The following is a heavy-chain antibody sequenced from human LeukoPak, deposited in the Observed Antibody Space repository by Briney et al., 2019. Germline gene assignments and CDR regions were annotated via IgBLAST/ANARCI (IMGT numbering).Heavy chain of an antibody. J-gene: IGHJ4*02. V-gene: IGHV3-21*01. CDR1: GFTFNSYS. CDR2: ISSSSSYI. CDR3: ARGGYYYDSSGFTPTDY. Sequence: PGGSLRLSCAASGFTFNSYSMNWVRQAPGKGLEWVSSISSSSSYIYYADSVKGRFTISRDNAKNSLYLQMNSLRAEDTAVYYCARGGYYYDSSGFTPTDYWGQGTLVTVSS. D-gene: IGHD3-22*01.